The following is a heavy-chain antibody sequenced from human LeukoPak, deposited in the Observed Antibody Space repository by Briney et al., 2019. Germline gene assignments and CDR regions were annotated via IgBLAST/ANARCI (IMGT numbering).Heavy chain of an antibody. D-gene: IGHD1-26*01. CDR3: ARSRAFNSGAFDP. V-gene: IGHV4-39*07. Sequence: SETLSLTCTVSGGSIISSNHYWGWTRQPPGKGREWFGSISYSGGTAYNPSIRSRVTISVDTYKNQFSLRLNSVTAVDTAVYYCARSRAFNSGAFDPWGQGSLVTVSS. CDR2: ISYSGGT. CDR1: GGSIISSNHY. J-gene: IGHJ5*02.